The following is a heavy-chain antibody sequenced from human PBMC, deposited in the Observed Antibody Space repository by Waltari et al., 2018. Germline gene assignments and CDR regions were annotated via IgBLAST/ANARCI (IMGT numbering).Heavy chain of an antibody. CDR1: GGSFSGYY. CDR2: INHSGSN. Sequence: QVQLQQWGAGLLKPSETLSLTCAVYGGSFSGYYWSWIRQPPGKGLEWIGEINHSGSNHYTPSRKSRVTISVDTSKSQFSLKLSSVTAADTAVYYCAREAPYYDFWSGYPFDPWGQGTLVTVSS. V-gene: IGHV4-34*01. J-gene: IGHJ5*02. D-gene: IGHD3-3*01. CDR3: AREAPYYDFWSGYPFDP.